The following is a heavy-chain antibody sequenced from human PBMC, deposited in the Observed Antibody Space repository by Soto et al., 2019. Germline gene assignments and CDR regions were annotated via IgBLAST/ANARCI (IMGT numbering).Heavy chain of an antibody. CDR1: GGTVRISRYD. V-gene: IGHV4-61*01. J-gene: IGHJ4*02. CDR3: ARTSGYDFSY. D-gene: IGHD5-12*01. Sequence: SGSLVLACTVCGGTVRISRYDWCWIRQPPGKGLEWIGYIYYSGSTNYNPSLKSRVTISVDTSKNQFSLKLSSVTAADTAVYYCARTSGYDFSYWGQGTLVTVSS. CDR2: IYYSGST.